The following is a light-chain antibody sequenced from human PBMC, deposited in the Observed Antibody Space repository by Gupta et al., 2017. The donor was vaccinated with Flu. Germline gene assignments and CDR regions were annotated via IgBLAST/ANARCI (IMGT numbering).Light chain of an antibody. Sequence: EIVLTQSPGTLSLSPGERATLSCRASQSVSSSYLAWYQQKPGQAPRLLIYGASSRATGMPDRFSGSGSGTDFTLTVSRLEPEDFAVYYCQQDGSSPRTFGQGTKMEIK. J-gene: IGKJ2*01. V-gene: IGKV3-20*01. CDR2: GAS. CDR1: QSVSSSY. CDR3: QQDGSSPRT.